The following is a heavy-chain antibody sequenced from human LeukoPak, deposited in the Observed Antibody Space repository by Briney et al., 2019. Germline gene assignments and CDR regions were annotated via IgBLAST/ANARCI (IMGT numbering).Heavy chain of an antibody. Sequence: ESGPTLVKPTQTLTLTCTFSGFSLNTRGVGVAWIRQPPGKALEWLALIYWDNNDRYSPSLKSRLTISKDASKNQVVLTMTNMDPVATATYFCARTPLVITAKGFFDSWGQGTLVTVSS. J-gene: IGHJ4*02. CDR3: ARTPLVITAKGFFDS. CDR1: GFSLNTRGVG. V-gene: IGHV2-5*02. D-gene: IGHD4/OR15-4a*01. CDR2: IYWDNND.